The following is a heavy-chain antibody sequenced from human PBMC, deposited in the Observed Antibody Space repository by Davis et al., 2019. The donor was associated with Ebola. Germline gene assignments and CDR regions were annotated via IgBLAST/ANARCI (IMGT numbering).Heavy chain of an antibody. Sequence: GESLKISCAASGFTFSNAWMSWVRQAPGKGLEWVGRIKGKTDGGTTDYAAPVKGRFTISRDDSKNTLYLQMNSLKTEDTAVYYCTADVVPAATRGVYYYYYYIDVWGKGTTVTVSS. CDR1: GFTFSNAW. CDR3: TADVVPAATRGVYYYYYYIDV. CDR2: IKGKTDGGTT. V-gene: IGHV3-15*01. D-gene: IGHD2-2*01. J-gene: IGHJ6*03.